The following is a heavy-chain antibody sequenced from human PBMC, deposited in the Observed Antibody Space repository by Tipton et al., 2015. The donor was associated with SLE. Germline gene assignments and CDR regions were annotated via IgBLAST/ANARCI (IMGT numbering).Heavy chain of an antibody. D-gene: IGHD3-3*02. CDR3: VRAFRGFDY. CDR2: IYYSGST. J-gene: IGHJ4*02. Sequence: TLSLTCTVSGASISSYYWSWIRQPPGKGLEWIGYIYYSGSTNYNPSLKSRVTISVDTSKNQFSLKLSSVTAADTAVYYCVRAFRGFDYWGQGTSVTVSS. V-gene: IGHV4-59*12. CDR1: GASISSYY.